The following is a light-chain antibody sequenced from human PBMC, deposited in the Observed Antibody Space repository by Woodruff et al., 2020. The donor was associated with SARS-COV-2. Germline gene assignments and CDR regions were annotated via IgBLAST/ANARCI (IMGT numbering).Light chain of an antibody. V-gene: IGLV2-23*01. CDR3: AAWDDSLNEVV. J-gene: IGLJ2*01. Sequence: VSWYQQHPGKAPKLMIYEGSKRPSGVSNRFSGSKSGNTASLTISGLQAEDEADYYCAAWDDSLNEVVFGGG. CDR2: EGS.